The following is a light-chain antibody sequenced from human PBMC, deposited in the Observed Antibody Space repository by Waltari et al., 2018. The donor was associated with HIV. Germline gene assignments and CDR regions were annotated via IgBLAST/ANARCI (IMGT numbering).Light chain of an antibody. CDR3: QSYDSSLSGSKI. J-gene: IGLJ2*01. Sequence: QSVLTQPPSVSGAPGQRVTISCTGTRSNIGAGYDVQWYQQLPGTAPKLLIYGNTNRPSGCPDRFSGSKSGTSASLDITGLQAEDEADYYCQSYDSSLSGSKIFGGGTKLTVL. V-gene: IGLV1-40*01. CDR2: GNT. CDR1: RSNIGAGYD.